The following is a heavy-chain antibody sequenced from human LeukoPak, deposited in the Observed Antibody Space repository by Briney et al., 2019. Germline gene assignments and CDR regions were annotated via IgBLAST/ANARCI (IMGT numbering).Heavy chain of an antibody. J-gene: IGHJ6*03. CDR2: IIPIFGTA. CDR3: ARGRAAAGHYYYYMDV. D-gene: IGHD6-13*01. CDR1: GGTFSSYA. Sequence: SVKVSCKASGGTFSSYAISWVRQAPGQGLEWMGGIIPIFGTANYAQKFQGRVTITADESTSTAYMELSSLRSEDTAVYYCARGRAAAGHYYYYMDVWGKGTTVTVSS. V-gene: IGHV1-69*01.